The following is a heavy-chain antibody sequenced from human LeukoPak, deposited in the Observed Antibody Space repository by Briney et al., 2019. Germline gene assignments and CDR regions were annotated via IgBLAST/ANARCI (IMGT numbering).Heavy chain of an antibody. Sequence: SVKVSCKASGGTFSSYAISWVRQAPGQGLEWMGGIIPIFGTANYAQKFQGRVTITADESTSTAYMELSSLRSEDTAVYYCARDGYQLYSSSWYDAFDIWGQGTMVTVSS. J-gene: IGHJ3*02. CDR3: ARDGYQLYSSSWYDAFDI. CDR2: IIPIFGTA. D-gene: IGHD6-13*01. CDR1: GGTFSSYA. V-gene: IGHV1-69*13.